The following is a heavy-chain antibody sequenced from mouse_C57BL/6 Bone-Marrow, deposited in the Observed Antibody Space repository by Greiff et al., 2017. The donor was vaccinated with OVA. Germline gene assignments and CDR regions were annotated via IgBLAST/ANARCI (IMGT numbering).Heavy chain of an antibody. CDR1: GFTFSSYT. V-gene: IGHV5-9*01. J-gene: IGHJ1*03. Sequence: EVKLMESGGGLVKPGGSLKLSCAASGFTFSSYTMSWVRQTPEKRLEWVATISGGGGNTYYPDSVKGRFTISRDNAKNTLYLQMSSLRSEDTALYYCARQGFYGSSYRYCDVWGTGTTVTVSS. D-gene: IGHD1-1*01. CDR3: ARQGFYGSSYRYCDV. CDR2: ISGGGGNT.